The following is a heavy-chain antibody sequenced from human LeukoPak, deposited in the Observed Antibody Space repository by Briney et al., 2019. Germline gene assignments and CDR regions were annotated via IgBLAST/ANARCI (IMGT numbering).Heavy chain of an antibody. J-gene: IGHJ6*03. V-gene: IGHV1-2*02. Sequence: ASVKVSCKASGYTFTGYYMHWVRQAPGQGLEWMGWINPNSGGTNYAQKFQGRVTMTRDTSISTAYMELSRLRSDDTAVYYCARAPDRKTGGPMDVWGKGTTVTVSS. CDR2: INPNSGGT. D-gene: IGHD1-26*01. CDR1: GYTFTGYY. CDR3: ARAPDRKTGGPMDV.